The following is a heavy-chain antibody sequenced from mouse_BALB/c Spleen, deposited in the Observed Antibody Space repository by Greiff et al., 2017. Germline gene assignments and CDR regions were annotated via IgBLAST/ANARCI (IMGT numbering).Heavy chain of an antibody. CDR3: ARKKVANGDDYYAMDY. J-gene: IGHJ4*01. CDR1: GYSFTGYT. Sequence: EVQLQQSGPELVKPGASMKISCKASGYSFTGYTMNWVKQSHGKNLEWIGLINPYNGGTSYNQKFKGKATLTVDKSSSTAYMELLSLTSEDSAVYYCARKKVANGDDYYAMDYWGQGTSVTVSS. V-gene: IGHV1-18*01. D-gene: IGHD4-1*01. CDR2: INPYNGGT.